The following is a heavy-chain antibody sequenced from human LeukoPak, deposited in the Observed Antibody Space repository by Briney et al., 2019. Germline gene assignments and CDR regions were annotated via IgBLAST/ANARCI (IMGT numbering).Heavy chain of an antibody. Sequence: GRSLRLSCAASGFTFSSYGMHWVRQAPGKGLEWVAVIWYDGSNKYYADSVKGRFTISRDSSKNTLYLQMNSLRAEDTAVYYCARNQDYGVYNSVGAFYIWGQGTMVTVSS. J-gene: IGHJ3*02. CDR3: ARNQDYGVYNSVGAFYI. CDR1: GFTFSSYG. CDR2: IWYDGSNK. D-gene: IGHD4-17*01. V-gene: IGHV3-33*01.